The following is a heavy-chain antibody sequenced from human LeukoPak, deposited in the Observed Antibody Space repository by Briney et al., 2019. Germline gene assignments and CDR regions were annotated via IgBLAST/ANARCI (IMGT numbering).Heavy chain of an antibody. J-gene: IGHJ3*02. D-gene: IGHD3-22*01. CDR3: ARDRYSSGYDAFDI. Sequence: ASVKVSCKASGYIFTGYYMHWVRQAPGQGLEWMGWINPNSGDTNYAQKFQGRVTMTRDTSISTAYMELSRLRSDDTAVYYCARDRYSSGYDAFDIWGQGTMVTVSS. CDR1: GYIFTGYY. V-gene: IGHV1-2*02. CDR2: INPNSGDT.